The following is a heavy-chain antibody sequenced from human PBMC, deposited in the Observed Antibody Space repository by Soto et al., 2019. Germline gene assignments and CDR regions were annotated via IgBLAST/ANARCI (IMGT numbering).Heavy chain of an antibody. CDR3: ARGSYMGAYDGWFDF. CDR1: GYTFPSYG. D-gene: IGHD5-12*01. CDR2: ISTYNGDT. V-gene: IGHV1-18*01. J-gene: IGHJ5*01. Sequence: QLVQSGAEVKKPGASVRLSCKPSGYTFPSYGLTWVRQSPGQGLEWMGWISTYNGDTKAAQKCQGRVSMTTDASTSTAYLDLRSLRSDDTAVYFCARGSYMGAYDGWFDFWGQGTLVSVSS.